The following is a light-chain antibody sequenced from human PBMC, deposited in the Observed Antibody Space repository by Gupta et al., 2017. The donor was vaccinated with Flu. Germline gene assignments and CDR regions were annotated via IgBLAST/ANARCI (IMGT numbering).Light chain of an antibody. CDR3: QQSYSTPYT. J-gene: IGKJ2*01. CDR2: AAS. CDR1: QSISSY. V-gene: IGKV1-39*01. Sequence: PSSLSASVGDRVTITCRASQSISSYLNWYQQKPGKAPKLLIYAASSLQSGVPSRFSGSGSGTDFTLTTSSLQPEDFATYYCQQSYSTPYTFGQGTKLEIK.